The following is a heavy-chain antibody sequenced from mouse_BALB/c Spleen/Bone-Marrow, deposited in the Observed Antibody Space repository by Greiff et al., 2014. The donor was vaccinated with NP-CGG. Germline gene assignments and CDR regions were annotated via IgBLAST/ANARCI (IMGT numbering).Heavy chain of an antibody. CDR1: GYTFTRYT. CDR3: PIRYYAMDY. CDR2: INPSSAYT. D-gene: IGHD1-1*01. Sequence: QVQLQQSGAELARPGASVKLSCQASGYTFTRYTMHWEKQRPGQGLEWIGYINPSSAYTNYNQKFKDKATLTADKSSSTAYMQLSSLTSEDSAVYYCPIRYYAMDYWGQGTSVTVSS. J-gene: IGHJ4*01. V-gene: IGHV1-4*01.